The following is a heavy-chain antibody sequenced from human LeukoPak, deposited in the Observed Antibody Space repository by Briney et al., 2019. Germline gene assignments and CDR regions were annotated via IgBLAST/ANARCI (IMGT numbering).Heavy chain of an antibody. CDR1: GYSLRNYW. V-gene: IGHV5-51*01. CDR2: IYLGDSDT. CDR3: ARLEGLQLRASFDF. D-gene: IGHD1-1*01. Sequence: GDSLNISCQASGYSLRNYWIAWVRQLPGKGLEWMGIIYLGDSDTRYSPSFQGQVTISADKSIGTAYAHWTSLKASDTAMYYCARLEGLQLRASFDFWGQGTLVTVSS. J-gene: IGHJ4*02.